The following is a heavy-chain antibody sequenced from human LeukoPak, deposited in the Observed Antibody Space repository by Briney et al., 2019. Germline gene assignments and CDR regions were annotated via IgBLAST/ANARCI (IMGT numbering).Heavy chain of an antibody. D-gene: IGHD6-13*01. Sequence: ASVKVSCKASGYTFNTNGLNWVRQAPGQGLQWLGWINANTGSTNYAQIFQGRVTMTTDTSTSTAYLELTSLTSDDTAIYYCARDAYQGSSWSNWFDSWGQGTLVIVSS. CDR2: INANTGST. J-gene: IGHJ5*01. V-gene: IGHV1-18*01. CDR1: GYTFNTNG. CDR3: ARDAYQGSSWSNWFDS.